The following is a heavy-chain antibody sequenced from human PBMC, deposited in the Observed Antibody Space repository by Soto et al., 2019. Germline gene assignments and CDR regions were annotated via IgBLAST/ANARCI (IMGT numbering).Heavy chain of an antibody. CDR1: GDSISTVDYF. Sequence: SETLSLTCSVTGDSISTVDYFWAWIRQPPGQALEYIGYIYKSATTYYNPSFESRVAISLDTSKSQFSLNVTSVTAADTAVYFCARGRYCLTGRCFPNWFDSWGQGTLVTVSS. CDR2: IYKSATT. J-gene: IGHJ5*01. V-gene: IGHV4-30-4*01. D-gene: IGHD2-15*01. CDR3: ARGRYCLTGRCFPNWFDS.